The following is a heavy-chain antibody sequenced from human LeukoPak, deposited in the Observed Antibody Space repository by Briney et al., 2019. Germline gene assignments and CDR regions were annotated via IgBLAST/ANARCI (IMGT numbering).Heavy chain of an antibody. CDR2: ISSRSRDI. J-gene: IGHJ4*02. Sequence: GGSLRLSCAASGFIFNNYRMNWVRQAPGKGLEWVSCISSRSRDIYGADSVKGRFTISRDNAKNLLYLQMDSLRAEDTAVYYCAREDNWNALDYWGQGTLVTVSS. V-gene: IGHV3-21*01. CDR3: AREDNWNALDY. CDR1: GFIFNNYR. D-gene: IGHD1-1*01.